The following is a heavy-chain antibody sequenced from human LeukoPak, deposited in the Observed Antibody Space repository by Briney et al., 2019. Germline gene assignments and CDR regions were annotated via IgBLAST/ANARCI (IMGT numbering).Heavy chain of an antibody. D-gene: IGHD2-2*01. J-gene: IGHJ4*02. Sequence: ASVKVSCKASGYTFTGYYMHWVRQAPGQGLEWMGWINPNSGGTNYAQKFQGRVTMTRDTSISTAYMELSRLRSDDTAVYYCARDRRGYCSSTSCYDLYIDYWGQGTLVTVSS. CDR3: ARDRRGYCSSTSCYDLYIDY. V-gene: IGHV1-2*02. CDR2: INPNSGGT. CDR1: GYTFTGYY.